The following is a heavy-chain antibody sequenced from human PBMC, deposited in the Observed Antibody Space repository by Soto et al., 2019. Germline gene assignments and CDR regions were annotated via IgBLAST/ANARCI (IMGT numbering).Heavy chain of an antibody. CDR3: ARKPTSATQEWAFGMAV. V-gene: IGHV3-53*02. Sequence: ELQLVETGGGSIQTGGSLRLSCAASGFSISSNYIAWVRQPPGKGLEWVSTTFSGGNTEYAASVKGRCSISRDNYKNTLYLKMETLRVEDTAVYSCARKPTSATQEWAFGMAVWGHGTTVSVSS. CDR2: TFSGGNT. CDR1: GFSISSNY. D-gene: IGHD2-15*01. J-gene: IGHJ6*02.